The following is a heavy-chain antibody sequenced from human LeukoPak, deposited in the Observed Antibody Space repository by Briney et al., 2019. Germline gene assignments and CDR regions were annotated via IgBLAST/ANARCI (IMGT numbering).Heavy chain of an antibody. CDR2: IYTSGST. D-gene: IGHD3-3*01. V-gene: IGHV4-4*07. J-gene: IGHJ4*02. CDR1: GGSITSHY. Sequence: SETLSLTCTVSGGSITSHYWSWIRQPAGKGLEWIGRIYTSGSTNYNPSLKSRVTMSVDTSKNQFSVKLSSVTAADTAVYYCARGDRDYDFWSDGGYYFDSWGQGTLVTVSS. CDR3: ARGDRDYDFWSDGGYYFDS.